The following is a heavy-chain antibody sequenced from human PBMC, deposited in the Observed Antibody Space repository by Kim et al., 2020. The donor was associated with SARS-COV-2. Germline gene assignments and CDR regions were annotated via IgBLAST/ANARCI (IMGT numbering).Heavy chain of an antibody. J-gene: IGHJ4*02. CDR2: IWYDGSNK. D-gene: IGHD2-8*01. CDR3: ARDSNSSPIVLMVYPDY. V-gene: IGHV3-33*01. CDR1: GFTFSSYG. Sequence: GGSLRLSCAASGFTFSSYGMHWVRQAPGKGLEWVAVIWYDGSNKYYADSVKGRFTISRDNSKNTLYLQMNSLRAEDTAVYYCARDSNSSPIVLMVYPDYWGQGTLGTISS.